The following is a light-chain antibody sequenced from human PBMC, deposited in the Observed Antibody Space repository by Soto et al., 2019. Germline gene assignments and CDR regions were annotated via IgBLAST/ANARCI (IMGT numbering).Light chain of an antibody. CDR1: SSDVGGYNY. J-gene: IGLJ1*01. Sequence: QSVLTQPASVSGSPGQSITISCTGTSSDVGGYNYVSWYQRHPGKAPKLMIYDVSNRPSGVSNRFSGSKSGNTASLSISGLQAEDEADYHCSSYPSSSTRVFGTGTKVTVL. V-gene: IGLV2-14*01. CDR3: SSYPSSSTRV. CDR2: DVS.